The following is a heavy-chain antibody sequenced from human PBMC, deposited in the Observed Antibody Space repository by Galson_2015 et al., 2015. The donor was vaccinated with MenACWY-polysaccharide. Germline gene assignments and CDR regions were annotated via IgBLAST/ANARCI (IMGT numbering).Heavy chain of an antibody. J-gene: IGHJ6*02. CDR2: IKKDGSEK. CDR1: GFTFSNYW. Sequence: LRLSCAASGFTFSNYWMTWVRQAPGKGLEWVANIKKDGSEKYYVDSVKGRFTISRDNALYLQMNSLRAEDTAVYFCARGHYGMDVWGQGATVTVSS. CDR3: ARGHYGMDV. V-gene: IGHV3-7*01.